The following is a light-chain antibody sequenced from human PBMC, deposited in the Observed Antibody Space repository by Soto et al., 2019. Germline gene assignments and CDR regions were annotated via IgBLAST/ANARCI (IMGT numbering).Light chain of an antibody. CDR3: QQYGSSGT. CDR1: QSVSNSY. V-gene: IGKV3-20*01. CDR2: GAS. J-gene: IGKJ1*01. Sequence: EIVLTQSPGTLSLSPGDRATLSCRASQSVSNSYLAWYQQRPGQAPRLLIYGASSRATGIPDRFSGSGSGTDFTLTISRLEPEDFAVYYCQQYGSSGTFGQGTKV.